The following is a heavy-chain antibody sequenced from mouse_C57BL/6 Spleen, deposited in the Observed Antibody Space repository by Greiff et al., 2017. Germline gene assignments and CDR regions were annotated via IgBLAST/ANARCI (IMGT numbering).Heavy chain of an antibody. CDR1: GYAFSSSW. J-gene: IGHJ4*01. CDR3: AREGDYDGNAMDY. D-gene: IGHD2-4*01. V-gene: IGHV1-82*01. CDR2: IYPGDGDT. Sequence: VQLQQSGPELVKPGASVKISCKASGYAFSSSWMNWVKQRPGKGLEWIGRIYPGDGDTNYNGKFKGKATLTADKSSSTAYMQRSSLTSEDSAVYFCAREGDYDGNAMDYWGQGTSVTVSS.